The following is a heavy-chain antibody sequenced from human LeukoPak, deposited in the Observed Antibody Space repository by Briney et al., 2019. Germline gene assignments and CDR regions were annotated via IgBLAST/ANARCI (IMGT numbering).Heavy chain of an antibody. J-gene: IGHJ4*02. Sequence: SETLSLTCTVSGGSISSYYWSWLRQPPGKGLEWLGYIYYSGSTNYNPSLKSRVTISVDTSKNQFSLKLSSVTAADTAVYYCARVPYYYDSSGSYYFDYWGQGTLVTVSS. D-gene: IGHD3-22*01. CDR2: IYYSGST. CDR1: GGSISSYY. V-gene: IGHV4-59*01. CDR3: ARVPYYYDSSGSYYFDY.